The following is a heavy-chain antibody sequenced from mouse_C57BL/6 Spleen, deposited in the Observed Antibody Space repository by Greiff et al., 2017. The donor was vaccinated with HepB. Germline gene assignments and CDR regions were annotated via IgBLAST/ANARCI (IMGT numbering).Heavy chain of an antibody. V-gene: IGHV1-81*01. CDR3: ARLKDDGYSYGWYFDV. J-gene: IGHJ1*03. D-gene: IGHD2-3*01. CDR2: IYPRSGNT. CDR1: GYTFTSYG. Sequence: QVQLKESGAELARPGASVKLSCKASGYTFTSYGISWVKQRTGQGLEWIGEIYPRSGNTYYNEKFKGKATLTADKSSSTAYMALRSLTSEDSAVYFCARLKDDGYSYGWYFDVWGTGTTVTVSS.